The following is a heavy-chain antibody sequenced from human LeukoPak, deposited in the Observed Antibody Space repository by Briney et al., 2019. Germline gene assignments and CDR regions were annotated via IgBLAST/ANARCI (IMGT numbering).Heavy chain of an antibody. CDR1: GGSFSGYY. CDR2: INHSGST. J-gene: IGHJ4*02. Sequence: SETLSLTCAVYGGSFSGYYWSWTRQPPGKGLEWIGEINHSGSTNYNPSLKSRVTISVDTSKNQFSLKLSSVTAADTAVYYCAKDTHYYYDSSGYYRKHYFDYWGQGTLVTVSS. D-gene: IGHD3-22*01. V-gene: IGHV4-34*01. CDR3: AKDTHYYYDSSGYYRKHYFDY.